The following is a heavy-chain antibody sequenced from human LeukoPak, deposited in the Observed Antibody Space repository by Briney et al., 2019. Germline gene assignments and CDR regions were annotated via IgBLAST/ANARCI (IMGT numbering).Heavy chain of an antibody. Sequence: SETLSLTCTVSGGSISSGDYYWSWIRQPPGKGLEWIGYIYYSGSTYYNPSLKSRVTISVDASKNQFSLKLSSVTAADTAVYYCARGGGSSWYQEDYWGQGTLVTVSS. V-gene: IGHV4-30-4*01. CDR2: IYYSGST. J-gene: IGHJ4*02. CDR3: ARGGGSSWYQEDY. D-gene: IGHD6-13*01. CDR1: GGSISSGDYY.